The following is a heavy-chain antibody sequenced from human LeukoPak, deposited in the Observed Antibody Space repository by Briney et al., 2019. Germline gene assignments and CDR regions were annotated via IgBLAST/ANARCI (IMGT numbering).Heavy chain of an antibody. CDR1: GGSISSYY. V-gene: IGHV4-59*01. CDR2: IYYSGRT. CDR3: ARFAQGVFGWFDP. D-gene: IGHD6-13*01. Sequence: PSETLSLTCSVSGGSISSYYWSWIRQPPGRGLEWIGYIYYSGRTNYNPSLKSRVTISVDTSKNQFSLKLSSVTAADTAVYYCARFAQGVFGWFDPWGQGTLVTVSS. J-gene: IGHJ5*02.